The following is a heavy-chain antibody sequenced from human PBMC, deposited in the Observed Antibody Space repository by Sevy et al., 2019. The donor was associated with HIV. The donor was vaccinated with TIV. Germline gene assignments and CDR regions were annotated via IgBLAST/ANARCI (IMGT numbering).Heavy chain of an antibody. CDR1: GFTVSSNY. D-gene: IGHD3-10*01. CDR3: ASRYYYGSGSYYRWSWDV. J-gene: IGHJ6*02. CDR2: ISSGGST. Sequence: GGSLRLSCAASGFTVSSNYMSWVRQAPGKGLEWVSVISSGGSTYYADSVKGRFTISRDNSKNTLYLQMNSLRAEDTAVYYCASRYYYGSGSYYRWSWDVWGQGTTVTVSS. V-gene: IGHV3-53*01.